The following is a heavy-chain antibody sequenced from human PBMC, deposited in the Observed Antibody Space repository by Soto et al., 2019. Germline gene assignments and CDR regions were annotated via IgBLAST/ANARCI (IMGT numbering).Heavy chain of an antibody. CDR2: IIPIFGTA. CDR1: GGTFSSYA. Sequence: ASVKVSCKASGGTFSSYAISWVRQAPGQGLEWMGGIIPIFGTANYAQKFQGRVTITADESTSTAYMELSSLRSEDTAVYYCARGTLMYYYDSSGYSYYFDYWGQGTLVTVSS. CDR3: ARGTLMYYYDSSGYSYYFDY. J-gene: IGHJ4*02. D-gene: IGHD3-22*01. V-gene: IGHV1-69*13.